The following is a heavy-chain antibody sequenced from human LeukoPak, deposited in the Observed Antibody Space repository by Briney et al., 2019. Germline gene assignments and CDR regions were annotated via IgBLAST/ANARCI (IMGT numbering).Heavy chain of an antibody. CDR2: IYYSGST. CDR1: GGSISSGDYF. D-gene: IGHD2-2*01. V-gene: IGHV4-30-4*08. J-gene: IGHJ4*02. CDR3: ARGLGLVVPTAIDF. Sequence: SQTLSLTCTVSGGSISSGDYFWSWIRQPPGKGLEWIGYIYYSGSTYYNPSLESRVTISVDTSKNQFTLKLSSVTAADTAVYYCARGLGLVVPTAIDFWGQGTLVTVSS.